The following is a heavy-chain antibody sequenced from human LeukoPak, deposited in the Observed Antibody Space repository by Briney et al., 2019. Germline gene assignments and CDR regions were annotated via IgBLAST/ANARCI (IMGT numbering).Heavy chain of an antibody. J-gene: IGHJ4*02. CDR3: ARGLENRYSSSSGY. V-gene: IGHV1-8*02. Sequence: ASVKVSCKASGYTFTSYGISWVRQAPGQGLEWMGWMNPNSGNTGYAQKFQGRVTMTRNTSISTAYMELSSLRSEDTAVYYCARGLENRYSSSSGYWGQGTLVTVSS. CDR2: MNPNSGNT. D-gene: IGHD6-6*01. CDR1: GYTFTSYG.